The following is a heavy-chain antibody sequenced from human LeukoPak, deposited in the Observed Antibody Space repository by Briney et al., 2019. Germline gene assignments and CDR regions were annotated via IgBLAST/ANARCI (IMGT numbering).Heavy chain of an antibody. CDR3: ATSGWYLLPGVY. CDR2: IYYSGSP. J-gene: IGHJ4*02. Sequence: PSETLSLTCTVSGDSLSSTNYYWGWITQPPGKGLEWIGSIYYSGSPYYNPSLESRVTMSVYTSKNQFSLKLSSVTAADTAVYYCATSGWYLLPGVYWGQGTLVTVSS. D-gene: IGHD6-19*01. V-gene: IGHV4-39*01. CDR1: GDSLSSTNYY.